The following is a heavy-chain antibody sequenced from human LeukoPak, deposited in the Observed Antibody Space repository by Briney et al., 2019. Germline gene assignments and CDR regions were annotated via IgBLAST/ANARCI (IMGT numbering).Heavy chain of an antibody. CDR2: IYYSGST. D-gene: IGHD1-1*01. Sequence: SETLSLTCTVSGGSISSYYWSWIRQPPGKGLEWIGYIYYSGSTNYNPSLKSRVTISVDTSKNQFSLKLSSVTAADTAVYYWGNSGGNEGGPAWFDPWAREPWSPSPQ. CDR3: GNSGGNEGGPAWFDP. V-gene: IGHV4-59*01. CDR1: GGSISSYY. J-gene: IGHJ5*02.